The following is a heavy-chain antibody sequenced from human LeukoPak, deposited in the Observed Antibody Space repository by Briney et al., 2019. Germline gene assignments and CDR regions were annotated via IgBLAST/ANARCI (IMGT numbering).Heavy chain of an antibody. CDR1: GYTFTGYY. V-gene: IGHV1-2*02. D-gene: IGHD3-22*01. J-gene: IGHJ4*02. CDR3: ARGPNYYDSSGFHYRD. CDR2: INPNSADT. Sequence: VKVSCKASGYTFTGYYMHWVRQAPGQGLEWMGWINPNSADTKIAQKFQGRVTMTRDTSISTAYMELSSLRSDDTAVYYCARGPNYYDSSGFHYRDWGQGTLVTVSS.